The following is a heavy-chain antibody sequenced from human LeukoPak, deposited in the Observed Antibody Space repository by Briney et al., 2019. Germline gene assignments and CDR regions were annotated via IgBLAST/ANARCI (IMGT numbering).Heavy chain of an antibody. V-gene: IGHV3-23*01. CDR2: FSGGNGKA. Sequence: GGSLRLSCTASGFTFSRYAMSWVRQAPGKGLEWVSAFSGGNGKAYYADSVKGRVTISRDNSQNTLYLQMNSLRAEDTAVYYCARDAPSGWFDPWGRGTLVTVSS. J-gene: IGHJ5*02. CDR1: GFTFSRYA. D-gene: IGHD3-10*01. CDR3: ARDAPSGWFDP.